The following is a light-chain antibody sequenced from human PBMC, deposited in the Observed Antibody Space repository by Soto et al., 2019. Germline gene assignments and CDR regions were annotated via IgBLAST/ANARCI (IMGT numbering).Light chain of an antibody. V-gene: IGLV2-14*01. Sequence: QSVLTQPASVSGSPGQSITISCTGTSSDVGSYYYVSWYQQHPGTAPKLMISEVNKRPSGVSDRFSGSKSGNTASLTISGLQDEDEADYYCGSYTPTSSPFGTGTKVTVL. CDR2: EVN. CDR1: SSDVGSYYY. CDR3: GSYTPTSSP. J-gene: IGLJ1*01.